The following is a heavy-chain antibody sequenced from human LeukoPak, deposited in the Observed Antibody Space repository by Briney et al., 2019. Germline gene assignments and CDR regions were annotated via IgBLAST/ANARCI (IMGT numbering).Heavy chain of an antibody. CDR3: ARDFSDFWSGYQTFDY. D-gene: IGHD3-3*01. CDR2: IIGSGTTI. J-gene: IGHJ4*02. V-gene: IGHV3-48*03. CDR1: GFIFSNYE. Sequence: GGSLRLSCAASGFIFSNYEMNWVRQAPGRGLEWVSYIIGSGTTIYYADSVKGRFTISRDNAKTLLLLHMNSLRAEDTAVYYCARDFSDFWSGYQTFDYWGQGTLVTVSS.